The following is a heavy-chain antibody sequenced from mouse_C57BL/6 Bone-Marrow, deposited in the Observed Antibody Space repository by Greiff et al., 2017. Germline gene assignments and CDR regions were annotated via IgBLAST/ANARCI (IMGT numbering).Heavy chain of an antibody. V-gene: IGHV14-1*01. J-gene: IGHJ1*03. Sequence: VQLQQSGAELVRPGASVKLSCTASGFNIKDYYMHWVKQRPEQGLEWIGRIDPEDGDTEYAPKFQGKATMTADTSSNTAYLQLSSLTSEDTAVYYCTITAVGYWYFDVWGTGTTVTVSS. D-gene: IGHD1-1*01. CDR2: IDPEDGDT. CDR1: GFNIKDYY. CDR3: TITAVGYWYFDV.